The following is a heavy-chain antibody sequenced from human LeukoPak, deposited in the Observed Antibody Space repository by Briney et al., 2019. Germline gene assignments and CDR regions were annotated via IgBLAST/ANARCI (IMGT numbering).Heavy chain of an antibody. Sequence: SETLSHTCTVSGGSISSYYWSWIRQPPGKGLEWIGYIYYSGSTNYNPSLKSRVTISVDTSKNQFSLKLSSVTAADTAVYYCARGSSSWYVPYDPFDPWGQGTLVTVSS. V-gene: IGHV4-59*01. J-gene: IGHJ5*02. CDR3: ARGSSSWYVPYDPFDP. D-gene: IGHD6-13*01. CDR2: IYYSGST. CDR1: GGSISSYY.